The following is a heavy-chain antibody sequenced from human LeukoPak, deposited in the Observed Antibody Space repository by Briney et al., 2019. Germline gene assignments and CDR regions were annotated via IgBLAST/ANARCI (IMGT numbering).Heavy chain of an antibody. CDR3: ARVAIFGVVMN. J-gene: IGHJ4*02. D-gene: IGHD3-3*01. Sequence: SETLSLTCAVYGGSFSGYYWSWLRQPPGKGLEWIGEINHSGSTNYNPSLKSRVTISVDTSKNQFSPKLSSVTAADTAVYYCARVAIFGVVMNWGQGTLVTVSS. CDR2: INHSGST. V-gene: IGHV4-34*01. CDR1: GGSFSGYY.